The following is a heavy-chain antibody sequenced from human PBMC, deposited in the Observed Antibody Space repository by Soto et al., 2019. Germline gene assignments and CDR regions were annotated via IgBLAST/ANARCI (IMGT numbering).Heavy chain of an antibody. J-gene: IGHJ4*02. Sequence: DVQLVETGGGLIQPGGSLRLSCAASGFIVSSNYMSWVRQAPGKGLEWVSVIYSDGRTYYADSVKGRFTISRANSKNTLYLQMNSLSAEDTAVYYCARCSGWYGQCYFDCWGQGTLVTVSS. V-gene: IGHV3-53*02. CDR2: IYSDGRT. D-gene: IGHD6-13*01. CDR1: GFIVSSNY. CDR3: ARCSGWYGQCYFDC.